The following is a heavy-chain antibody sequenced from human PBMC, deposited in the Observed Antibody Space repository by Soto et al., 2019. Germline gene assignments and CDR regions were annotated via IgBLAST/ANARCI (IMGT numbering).Heavy chain of an antibody. CDR1: GFTFSSYA. D-gene: IGHD2-21*02. V-gene: IGHV3-30-3*01. CDR3: ARDIHIVVVTAFDY. Sequence: QVQLVESGGGVVQPGRSLRLSCAASGFTFSSYAMHWVRQAPGKGLEWVAVISYDGSNKYYADSVKGRFTISRDNSKNTLYLQMNSLRAEDTAVYYCARDIHIVVVTAFDYWGQGTLVTVSS. J-gene: IGHJ4*02. CDR2: ISYDGSNK.